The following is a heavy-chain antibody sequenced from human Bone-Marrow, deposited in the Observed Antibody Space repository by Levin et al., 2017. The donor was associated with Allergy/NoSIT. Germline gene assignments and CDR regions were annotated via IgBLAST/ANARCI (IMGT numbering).Heavy chain of an antibody. CDR2: LNPHNGDT. Sequence: ASVKVSCKASGYTFTGYYMHWVRQAPGQGLEWMAWLNPHNGDTHYAQKFQGRVTLTRDTSISTAYMDLSRLKSDDSAVYFCARETKLTDAFDIWGQGTMVIVSS. CDR3: ARETKLTDAFDI. CDR1: GYTFTGYY. V-gene: IGHV1-2*02. D-gene: IGHD3-10*01. J-gene: IGHJ3*02.